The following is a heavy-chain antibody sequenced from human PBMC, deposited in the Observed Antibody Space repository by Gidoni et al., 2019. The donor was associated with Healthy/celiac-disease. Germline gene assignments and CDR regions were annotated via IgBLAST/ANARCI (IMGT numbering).Heavy chain of an antibody. J-gene: IGHJ4*02. Sequence: EVQLVESGGGLVQPGRSLRLSCAASGFPFDDYAMHWVRQAPGKGLEWVSGISWNSGSIGYADSVKGRFTISRDNAKNSLYLQMNSLRAEDTALYYCAKDISSSSYYFDYWGQGTLVTVSS. D-gene: IGHD6-6*01. V-gene: IGHV3-9*01. CDR2: ISWNSGSI. CDR1: GFPFDDYA. CDR3: AKDISSSSYYFDY.